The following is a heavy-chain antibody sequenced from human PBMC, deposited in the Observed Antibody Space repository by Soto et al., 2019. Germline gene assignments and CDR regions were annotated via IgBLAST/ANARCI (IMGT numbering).Heavy chain of an antibody. CDR2: IYYSGST. CDR3: ASIPYDSSGYYFPIWFDP. J-gene: IGHJ5*02. V-gene: IGHV4-59*08. Sequence: SETLSLTCTVSGGSISSYYWSWIRQHTGKGLEWIGYIYYSGSTNYNPSLKSRVTISVDTSKNQFSLKLSSVTAADTAVYYCASIPYDSSGYYFPIWFDPWGQGTLVTVS. CDR1: GGSISSYY. D-gene: IGHD3-22*01.